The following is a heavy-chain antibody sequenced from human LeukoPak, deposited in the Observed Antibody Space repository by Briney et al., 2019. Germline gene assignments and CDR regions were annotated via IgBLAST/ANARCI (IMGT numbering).Heavy chain of an antibody. D-gene: IGHD6-19*01. CDR1: GFTFSNYA. V-gene: IGHV3-23*01. CDR2: ISGSGDST. CDR3: ARGASSGWYPTLAFDY. J-gene: IGHJ4*02. Sequence: GGSLRLSCAASGFTFSNYAMTWVRQAPGKGLEWVSAISGSGDSTYYADSVKGRFSISRDNSKNTLYLQMNSLRVEDTAVYYCARGASSGWYPTLAFDYWGQGTLVTVSS.